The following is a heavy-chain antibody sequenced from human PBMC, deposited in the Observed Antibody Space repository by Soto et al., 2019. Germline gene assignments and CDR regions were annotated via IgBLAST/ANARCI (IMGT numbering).Heavy chain of an antibody. CDR1: GGSISSSNW. CDR2: TYHSGST. CDR3: AAFHSSSSTYGMDV. Sequence: PSETLSLTCAVSGGSISSSNWWSWVRQPPEKGLEWIGETYHSGSTNYNPSLKSRLTIALDKSKNQYSLKLSSMTAADTAVYYSAAFHSSSSTYGMDVWGQGTTVTVSS. V-gene: IGHV4-4*02. J-gene: IGHJ6*02. D-gene: IGHD6-13*01.